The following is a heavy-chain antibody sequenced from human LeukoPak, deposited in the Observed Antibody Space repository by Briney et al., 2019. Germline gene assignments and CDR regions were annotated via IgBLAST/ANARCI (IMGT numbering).Heavy chain of an antibody. V-gene: IGHV1-69*13. J-gene: IGHJ4*02. CDR1: GGTFSGYA. D-gene: IGHD3-10*01. CDR2: IIPIFGTA. Sequence: SVKVSCKASGGTFSGYAISWVRQAPGQGLEWMGGIIPIFGTANYAQKFQGRVTITADESTSTAYMELSSLRSEDTAVYYCARIRDYGSGSYWFDYWGQGTLVTVSS. CDR3: ARIRDYGSGSYWFDY.